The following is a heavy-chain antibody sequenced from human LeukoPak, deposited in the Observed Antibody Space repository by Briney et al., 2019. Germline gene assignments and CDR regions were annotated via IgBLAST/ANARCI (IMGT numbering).Heavy chain of an antibody. D-gene: IGHD6-13*01. J-gene: IGHJ4*02. CDR2: ISSSSSYI. CDR1: GFTFSAYH. CDR3: ASDSHSSSWYAY. Sequence: GGSLRLSCAASGFTFSAYHINWVRQAPGKGLEWVSSISSSSSYIYYADSVKGRFTISRDNAKNSLYLQMSSLRAEDTAVYYCASDSHSSSWYAYWGQGTLVTVSS. V-gene: IGHV3-21*01.